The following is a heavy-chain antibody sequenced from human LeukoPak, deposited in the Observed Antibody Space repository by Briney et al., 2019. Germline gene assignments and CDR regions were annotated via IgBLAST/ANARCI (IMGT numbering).Heavy chain of an antibody. Sequence: SETLSLTRTVSGGSISSYYWSWIRQPPGKGLEWIGYIYYSGSTNYNPSLKSRVTISVDTSKNQFSLKLSSVTAADTAVYYCARASRLYYYYGMDVWGQGITVTVSS. CDR2: IYYSGST. V-gene: IGHV4-59*01. J-gene: IGHJ6*02. CDR1: GGSISSYY. CDR3: ARASRLYYYYGMDV.